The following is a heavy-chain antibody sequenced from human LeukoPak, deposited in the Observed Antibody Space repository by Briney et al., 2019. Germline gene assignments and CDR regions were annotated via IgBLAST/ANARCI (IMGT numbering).Heavy chain of an antibody. Sequence: ASVKVSCKSSGYRLTSYGFTWVRQAPGQGLEWMGWVSGYDGKTNYAQEVQGRVTMTTDTSTSTVYMEPRSLRPDDTAIYYCARGGKDGMDVWGQGTTVTVSS. D-gene: IGHD4-23*01. V-gene: IGHV1-18*01. CDR3: ARGGKDGMDV. CDR1: GYRLTSYG. J-gene: IGHJ6*02. CDR2: VSGYDGKT.